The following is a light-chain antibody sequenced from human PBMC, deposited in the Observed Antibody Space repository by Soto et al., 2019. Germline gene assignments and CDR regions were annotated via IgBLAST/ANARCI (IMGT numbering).Light chain of an antibody. CDR2: DAS. CDR1: QSISGW. V-gene: IGKV1-5*01. J-gene: IGKJ1*01. CDR3: QQYNSYSRT. Sequence: DIQMTQSPSTLSASVGDRVTITCRASQSISGWLAWYQQKPGKAPNLLISDASSLESGVPSRFSGSGSGTEFTLPINSLQPDDFATYFCQQYNSYSRTFGQGTKVEMK.